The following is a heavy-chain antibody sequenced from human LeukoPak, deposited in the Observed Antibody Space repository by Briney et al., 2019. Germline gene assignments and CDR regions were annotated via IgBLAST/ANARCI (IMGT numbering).Heavy chain of an antibody. J-gene: IGHJ3*02. CDR3: ARDATATTYCSSTSCGDAFDI. CDR2: ISSSSSYI. D-gene: IGHD2-2*01. V-gene: IGHV3-21*01. CDR1: GFTFSSYS. Sequence: PGGSLRLSCAASGFTFSSYSMNWVRQAPGKGLEWVSSISSSSSYIYYADSVKGRFTISRDNAKNSLYLQMNSLRAEDTAVYYCARDATATTYCSSTSCGDAFDIWGQGTMVTVSS.